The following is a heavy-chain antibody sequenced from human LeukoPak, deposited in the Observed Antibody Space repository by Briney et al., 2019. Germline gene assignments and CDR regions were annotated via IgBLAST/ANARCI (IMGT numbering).Heavy chain of an antibody. J-gene: IGHJ4*02. V-gene: IGHV1-2*02. CDR1: GYTFTGNY. Sequence: ASVKVSCKASGYTFTGNYMHWVRQAPGQGLEWMGWINPNSGCTNYAQKFQGRVTITRDTSASTAYMELSSLRSEDMAVYYCARVVKYRSGPLTDLLPYYFDYWGQGTLVTVSS. CDR2: INPNSGCT. CDR3: ARVVKYRSGPLTDLLPYYFDY. D-gene: IGHD6-19*01.